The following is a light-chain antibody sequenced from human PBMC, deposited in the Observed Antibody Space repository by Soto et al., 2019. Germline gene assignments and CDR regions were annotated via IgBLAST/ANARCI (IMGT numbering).Light chain of an antibody. J-gene: IGKJ2*01. CDR3: QQRSNWYT. CDR2: DAS. Sequence: EIVLTQSPATLSLSPGERATLSCRASQSVSSYLAWYQQKPGQAPRLLIYDASNRATGIPARFSGSGSGTDVTLTISSLEPEDLAVYYCQQRSNWYTFGQGTKLEIK. V-gene: IGKV3-11*01. CDR1: QSVSSY.